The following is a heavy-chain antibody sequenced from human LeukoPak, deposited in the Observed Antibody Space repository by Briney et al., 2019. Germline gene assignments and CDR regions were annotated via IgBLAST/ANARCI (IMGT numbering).Heavy chain of an antibody. CDR1: GGSISSYY. V-gene: IGHV4-59*01. Sequence: PSETLSLTCTVSGGSISSYYWSWIRQPPGKGLEWIGYIYYSGSTNYNPSLKSRVTISVDTSKNQFSLKLSSVTAADTAVYYCARDRGPPYYYYGMDVWGQGTTVTVSS. J-gene: IGHJ6*02. CDR2: IYYSGST. CDR3: ARDRGPPYYYYGMDV.